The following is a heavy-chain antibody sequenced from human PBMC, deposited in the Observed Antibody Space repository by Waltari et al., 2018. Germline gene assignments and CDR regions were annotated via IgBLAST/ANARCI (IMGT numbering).Heavy chain of an antibody. CDR3: ARVTSGSTSFDI. V-gene: IGHV4-59*01. CDR2: IYYSGST. CDR1: GGSISSYY. J-gene: IGHJ3*02. D-gene: IGHD6-13*01. Sequence: QVQLQESGPGLVKPSETLSLTCTVSGGSISSYYWSWIRQPPGKGLEWNGYIYYSGSTNYNPALKSRVTISVDTSKNQFSLKLSSVTAADTAVYYCARVTSGSTSFDIWGQGTMVTVSS.